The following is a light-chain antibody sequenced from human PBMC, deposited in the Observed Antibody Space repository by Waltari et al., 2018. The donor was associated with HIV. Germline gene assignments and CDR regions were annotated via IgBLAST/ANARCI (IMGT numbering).Light chain of an antibody. CDR1: SSEVSDYNY. CDR2: EVS. J-gene: IGLJ1*01. Sequence: QSALTQPASVSGSPGQSITISCTGTSSEVSDYNYVSWYQHHPGKAPKLLIFEVSNRPSGVSSRFSGSKSDTTASLTISGLQAEDEADYYCSSYSGSDTLYFFGSGTKVTVL. CDR3: SSYSGSDTLYF. V-gene: IGLV2-14*01.